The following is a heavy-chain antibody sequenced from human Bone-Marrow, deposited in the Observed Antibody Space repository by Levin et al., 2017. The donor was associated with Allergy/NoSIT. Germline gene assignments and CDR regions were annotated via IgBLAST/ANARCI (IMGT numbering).Heavy chain of an antibody. Sequence: ASVKVSCKASGYTFTSYGISWVRQAPGQGLEWMGWISAYNGNTNYAQKFQGRVTITADKSTSTAYMELSSLRSEDTAVYYCASPGENIAARPYWYFDLWGRGTLVTVSS. J-gene: IGHJ2*01. D-gene: IGHD6-6*01. CDR2: ISAYNGNT. CDR3: ASPGENIAARPYWYFDL. V-gene: IGHV1-18*01. CDR1: GYTFTSYG.